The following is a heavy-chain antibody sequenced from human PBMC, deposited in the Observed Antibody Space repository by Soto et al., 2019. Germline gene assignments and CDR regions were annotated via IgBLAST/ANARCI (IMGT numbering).Heavy chain of an antibody. J-gene: IGHJ3*02. Sequence: GGSLRLSCAASGYSFRSNSINWVRQTPGKGLEWISYISSSSVTIYYADSVKGRFTISRDNAKNSLYLQLDSLRGEDTAVYYCAGGYHYDSRYGAFDIWGQGTMVTVSS. CDR2: ISSSSVTI. CDR1: GYSFRSNS. V-gene: IGHV3-48*01. CDR3: AGGYHYDSRYGAFDI. D-gene: IGHD3-22*01.